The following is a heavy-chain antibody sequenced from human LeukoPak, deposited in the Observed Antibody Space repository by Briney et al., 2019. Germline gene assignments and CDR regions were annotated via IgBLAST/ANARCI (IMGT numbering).Heavy chain of an antibody. J-gene: IGHJ4*02. D-gene: IGHD3-22*01. CDR2: IKSKTDVGTT. CDR3: TTDDFYDSSGDYYSF. V-gene: IGHV3-15*01. Sequence: GGSLRLSCAASGLTFSDSYMSWVRQAPGKGLEWVGRIKSKTDVGTTDYAAPVKGRFTISRDDSKNTLYLQMNSLKIEDTAVYYCTTDDFYDSSGDYYSFWGQGTLVTVSA. CDR1: GLTFSDSY.